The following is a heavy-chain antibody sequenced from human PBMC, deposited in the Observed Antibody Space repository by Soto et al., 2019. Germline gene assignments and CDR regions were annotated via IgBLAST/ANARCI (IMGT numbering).Heavy chain of an antibody. V-gene: IGHV1-69*01. Sequence: QVQLVQSGAEVKKPGSSVKVSCKASGGTFSSYAISWVRQAPGQGLEWMGGIIPISETTNYAQKFQGRVRITADEYKSTDYMELSSLRSEDTAVYYCARSQGSSTSLEIYYYYYYGMDVWGQGTTVTVSS. CDR2: IIPISETT. CDR3: ARSQGSSTSLEIYYYYYYGMDV. D-gene: IGHD2-2*01. CDR1: GGTFSSYA. J-gene: IGHJ6*02.